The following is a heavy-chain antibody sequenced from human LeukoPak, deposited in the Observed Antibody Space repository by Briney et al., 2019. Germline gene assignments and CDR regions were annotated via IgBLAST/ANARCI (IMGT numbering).Heavy chain of an antibody. CDR2: ISYDGSNK. D-gene: IGHD5-18*01. V-gene: IGHV3-30*04. CDR3: ARDSRGYSYGYGHYYYGMDV. Sequence: GGSLRLSCAASGFTFSSYAMHWVRQAPGKGLEWVAVISYDGSNKYYADSVKGRFTISRDNSKNTLYLQMNSLRAEDTAVYYCARDSRGYSYGYGHYYYGMDVWGQGTTVTVSS. J-gene: IGHJ6*02. CDR1: GFTFSSYA.